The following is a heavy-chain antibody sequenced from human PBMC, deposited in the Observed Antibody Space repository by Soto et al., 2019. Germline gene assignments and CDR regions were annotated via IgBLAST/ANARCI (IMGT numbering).Heavy chain of an antibody. J-gene: IGHJ5*02. CDR3: ARSLRFLSPADWFDP. CDR1: GYTFTSYG. Sequence: QVQLVQSGAEVKKPGASVKVSCKASGYTFTSYGISWVRQAPGQGLEWMGWISAYNGNTNYAQKLQGRLTMTTDTSTSTAYMELRSLRSDDTAVYYCARSLRFLSPADWFDPWGQGTLVTVSS. D-gene: IGHD3-3*01. V-gene: IGHV1-18*04. CDR2: ISAYNGNT.